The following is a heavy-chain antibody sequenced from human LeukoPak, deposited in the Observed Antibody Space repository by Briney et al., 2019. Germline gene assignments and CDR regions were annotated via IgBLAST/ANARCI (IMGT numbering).Heavy chain of an antibody. V-gene: IGHV3-11*01. CDR2: ISSSGSTI. Sequence: GGSLRLSCAASGFTFSDYYMSWLRQAPGKGLEWVSYISSSGSTIYYADSVKGRFTISRDNAKNSLYLQMNSLRAEDTAVYYCARGSLSYYDSSGRFDYWGQGTLVTVSS. CDR3: ARGSLSYYDSSGRFDY. J-gene: IGHJ4*02. CDR1: GFTFSDYY. D-gene: IGHD3-22*01.